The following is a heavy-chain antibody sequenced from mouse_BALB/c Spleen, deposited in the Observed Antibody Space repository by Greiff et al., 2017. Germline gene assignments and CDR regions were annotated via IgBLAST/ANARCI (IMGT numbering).Heavy chain of an antibody. V-gene: IGHV3-8*02. D-gene: IGHD1-1*01. CDR1: GDSITSGY. CDR2: ISYSGST. Sequence: DVHLVESGPSLVKPSQTLSLTCSVTGDSITSGYWNWIRKFPGNKLEYMGYISYSGSTYYNPSLKSRISITRDTSKNQYYLQLNSVTTEDTATYYCARGEGSSYGGYFDVWGAGTTVTVSS. J-gene: IGHJ1*01. CDR3: ARGEGSSYGGYFDV.